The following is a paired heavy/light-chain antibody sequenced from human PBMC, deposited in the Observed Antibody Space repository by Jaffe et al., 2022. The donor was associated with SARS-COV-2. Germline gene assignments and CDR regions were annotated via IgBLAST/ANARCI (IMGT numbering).Light chain of an antibody. CDR1: QDISNH. Sequence: DIQMTQSPSSLSASVGDRVTITCQASQDISNHLNWFQQKPGKAPNLLIYDASNLETGVPSRFSGSGSGTDFTFTISSLQPEDIATYFCQQSDNLPITFGGGTKVEIK. V-gene: IGKV1-33*01. J-gene: IGKJ4*01. CDR3: QQSDNLPIT. CDR2: DAS.
Heavy chain of an antibody. CDR2: TYYRSKWYN. D-gene: IGHD4-4*01. V-gene: IGHV6-1*01. Sequence: QVQLQQSGPGLVKPSQTLSLTCAISGDSVSSNSAAWNWIRQSPSRGLEWLGRTYYRSKWYNDYAGSVKSRITINSDTSKNQFSLQLKSVTPEDTAVYYCARDRYSRGYYFYGMDVWGQGTTVTVSS. CDR3: ARDRYSRGYYFYGMDV. J-gene: IGHJ6*02. CDR1: GDSVSSNSAA.